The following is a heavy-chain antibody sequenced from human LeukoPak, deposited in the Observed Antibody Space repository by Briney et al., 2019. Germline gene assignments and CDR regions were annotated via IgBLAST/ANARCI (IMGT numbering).Heavy chain of an antibody. CDR3: ASAGYSSNWYPY. V-gene: IGHV4-4*02. CDR1: GGSISNSNW. CDR2: IYHSGST. D-gene: IGHD6-13*01. J-gene: IGHJ4*02. Sequence: SGTLSLTCAVSGGSISNSNWWSWVRQPPGKGLEWIGEIYHSGSTNYNPSLKSRVTISVDKSKNQFSLKLSSVTAADTAVYHCASAGYSSNWYPYWGQGTLVTVSS.